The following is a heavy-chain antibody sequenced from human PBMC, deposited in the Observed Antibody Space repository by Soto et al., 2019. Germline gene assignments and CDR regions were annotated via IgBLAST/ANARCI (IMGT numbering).Heavy chain of an antibody. CDR3: ASILRRGSLRPPSANTVGYYYVLDG. Sequence: VKVSCKSSGGTFSRYAISWVRQAPGQGLEWMGGIIPIFGTANYAQKFQGRVTITADKSTSTAYMELSSLRSEDTAVYYCASILRRGSLRPPSANTVGYYYVLDGRGQRTTGTVS. D-gene: IGHD1-26*01. CDR2: IIPIFGTA. J-gene: IGHJ6*02. CDR1: GGTFSRYA. V-gene: IGHV1-69*06.